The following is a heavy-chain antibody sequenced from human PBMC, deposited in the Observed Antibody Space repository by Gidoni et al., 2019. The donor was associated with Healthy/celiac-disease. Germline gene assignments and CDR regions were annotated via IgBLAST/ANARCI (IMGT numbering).Heavy chain of an antibody. J-gene: IGHJ4*02. CDR3: ASPKGGEAFDY. V-gene: IGHV3-23*01. D-gene: IGHD2-21*01. CDR1: GFTFSGYA. CDR2: ISGSGGGT. Sequence: EVQLLESGGGLVQPGGSLRLSCAASGFTFSGYAMGWVRQAPGKGLEWVSAISGSGGGTYYADSVKGRFTISRDNSKNTLYLQMNSLRAEDTAVYYCASPKGGEAFDYWGQGTLVTVSS.